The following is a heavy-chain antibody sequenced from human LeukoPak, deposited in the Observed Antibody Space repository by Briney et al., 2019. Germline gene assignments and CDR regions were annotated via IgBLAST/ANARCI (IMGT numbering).Heavy chain of an antibody. D-gene: IGHD3-22*01. Sequence: PGGSLRLSCAASGFTFSSYGMHWVRQAPGKGLEWVAVISYDGSNKYYADSVKGRFTISRDNSKNTLYLQMNSLRAEDTAVYYCAKDIEGYYDSSGYDYWGQGTLVTVSS. CDR1: GFTFSSYG. V-gene: IGHV3-30*18. J-gene: IGHJ4*02. CDR2: ISYDGSNK. CDR3: AKDIEGYYDSSGYDY.